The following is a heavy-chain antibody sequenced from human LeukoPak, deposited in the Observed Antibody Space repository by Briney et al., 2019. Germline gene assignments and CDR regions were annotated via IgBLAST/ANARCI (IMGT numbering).Heavy chain of an antibody. Sequence: SESLSLTCTVSGGSISSYYWSWIRQPPGKGLEWIGYIYYSGSTNYNPSLKSRVTISVGTSKNQFSLKLSSVTAADTAVYYCASLYYYGSGSYVEDVWGQGTTVTVSS. CDR3: ASLYYYGSGSYVEDV. CDR2: IYYSGST. CDR1: GGSISSYY. V-gene: IGHV4-59*01. D-gene: IGHD3-10*01. J-gene: IGHJ6*02.